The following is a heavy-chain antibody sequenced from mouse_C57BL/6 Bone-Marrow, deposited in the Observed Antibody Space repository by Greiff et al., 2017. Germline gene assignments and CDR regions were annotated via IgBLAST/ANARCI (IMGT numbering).Heavy chain of an antibody. D-gene: IGHD3-2*02. CDR2: IRNKANGYTT. J-gene: IGHJ3*01. Sequence: EVKLVESGGGLVQPGGSLSLSCAASGFTFTDYYMSWVRQPPGKALEWLGFIRNKANGYTTEYSASVKGRFTISRDNSQSILYLQMNALRAEDSATYYCARLSKSLFAYWGQGTLVTVSA. CDR1: GFTFTDYY. V-gene: IGHV7-3*01. CDR3: ARLSKSLFAY.